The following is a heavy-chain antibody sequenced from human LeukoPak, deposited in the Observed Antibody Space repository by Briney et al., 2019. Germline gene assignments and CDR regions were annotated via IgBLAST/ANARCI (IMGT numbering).Heavy chain of an antibody. D-gene: IGHD3-16*02. J-gene: IGHJ4*02. CDR2: TDTDGSST. CDR1: GFTFSSSW. CDR3: ARSAPHPID. V-gene: IGHV3-74*01. Sequence: PGGSLRLSCTASGFTFSSSWMHWVRQAPGEGLVWVSFTDTDGSSTSYADSVKGRFTISRDNAKNTLYLQMNSLRAEDTAVYYCARSAPHPIDWGQGALVTVSS.